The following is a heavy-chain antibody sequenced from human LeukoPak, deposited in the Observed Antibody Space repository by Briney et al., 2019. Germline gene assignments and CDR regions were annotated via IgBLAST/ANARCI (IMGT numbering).Heavy chain of an antibody. CDR3: ARHGSGSYYNLPTDY. CDR1: GYTFTSYG. CDR2: ISAYNGNT. V-gene: IGHV1-18*01. D-gene: IGHD3-10*01. Sequence: ASVKVSCKASGYTFTSYGISWVRQAPGQGLEWMGWISAYNGNTNYAQTLQGRVTMTTDTSTSTAHMELRSLRSDDTAMYYCARHGSGSYYNLPTDYWGQGTLVTVSS. J-gene: IGHJ4*02.